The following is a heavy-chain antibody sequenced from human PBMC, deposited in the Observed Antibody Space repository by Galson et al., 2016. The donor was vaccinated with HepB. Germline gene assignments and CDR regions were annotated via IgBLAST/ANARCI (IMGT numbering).Heavy chain of an antibody. V-gene: IGHV1-18*01. CDR3: ARDRDNYGSGSDY. CDR1: GYSLTSHS. D-gene: IGHD3-10*01. CDR2: ITTYSGDT. J-gene: IGHJ2*01. Sequence: SVKVSCKASGYSLTSHSISWVRQAPGQGLEWMGYITTYSGDTYYAPNLQGRVTMTTDTSTRTAYMELRSLRSDDTAVYYCARDRDNYGSGSDYWGRGTLVTVPS.